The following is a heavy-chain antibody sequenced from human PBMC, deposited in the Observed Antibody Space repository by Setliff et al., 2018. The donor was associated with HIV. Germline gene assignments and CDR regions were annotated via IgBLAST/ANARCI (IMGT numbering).Heavy chain of an antibody. CDR2: INPNRGDT. CDR3: ARVASFNKIIREAFDI. J-gene: IGHJ3*02. CDR1: GYTFTGYF. V-gene: IGHV1-2*06. Sequence: SVKVSCKASGYTFTGYFIHWVRQAPGQGLEWMGQINPNRGDTKYHHKFADRLIMSRDTSLTTVYMELTSLRSDDTSVYYCARVASFNKIIREAFDIWGQGTLVTVSS. D-gene: IGHD3-10*01.